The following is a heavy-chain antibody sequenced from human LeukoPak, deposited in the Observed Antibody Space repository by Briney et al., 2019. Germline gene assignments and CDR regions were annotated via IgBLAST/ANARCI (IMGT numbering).Heavy chain of an antibody. D-gene: IGHD1-26*01. J-gene: IGHJ4*02. CDR2: IRDKSNGYTT. CDR3: ARRGPDRALDY. Sequence: GVSLRLSCGGSGFIFSDYPMDWVPQAPGKGPEWVARIRDKSNGYTTEYAASVRNRFIISRDDSKNSLYFQLNSLKSEDTAVYYCARRGPDRALDYWGQGTMVTVSS. CDR1: GFIFSDYP. V-gene: IGHV3-72*01.